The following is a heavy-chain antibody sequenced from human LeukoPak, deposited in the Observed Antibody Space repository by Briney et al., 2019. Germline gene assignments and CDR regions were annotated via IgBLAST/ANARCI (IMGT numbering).Heavy chain of an antibody. Sequence: SGPALVKPTQTLTLTCTFSGFSFSTGETCVSWIRQPPGKALEWLARIDWDEDKYYSTSLKTRLTISKGTSKDQVVLTMTNMDPVDTATYYCALLRFFDWSLDYWGQGTLVTVSS. CDR3: ALLRFFDWSLDY. CDR1: GFSFSTGETC. D-gene: IGHD3-9*01. J-gene: IGHJ4*02. CDR2: IDWDEDK. V-gene: IGHV2-70*11.